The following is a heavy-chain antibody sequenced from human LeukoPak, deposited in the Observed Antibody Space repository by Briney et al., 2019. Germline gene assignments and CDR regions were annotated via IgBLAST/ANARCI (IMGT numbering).Heavy chain of an antibody. CDR1: GYTFTSYA. CDR2: INAGNGNT. CDR3: ARDPTRGSGSYSWFDP. D-gene: IGHD3-10*01. J-gene: IGHJ5*02. Sequence: ASVKVSCKASGYTFTSYAMHWVRQAPGQRLESMGWINAGNGNTKYSQKFQGRVTVTRDTSASTAYMELSSLRSEDTAVYYCARDPTRGSGSYSWFDPWGQGTLVTVSS. V-gene: IGHV1-3*01.